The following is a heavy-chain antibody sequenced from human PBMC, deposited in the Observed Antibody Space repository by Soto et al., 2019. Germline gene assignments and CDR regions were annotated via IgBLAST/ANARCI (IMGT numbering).Heavy chain of an antibody. D-gene: IGHD3-9*01. J-gene: IGHJ6*03. CDR2: IFSSGSP. V-gene: IGHV4-59*01. Sequence: QVHLQESGPGLVRPSETLSLTCTVSGGSLKTYYWGWIRQPPGGGLEWFGYIFSSGSPNYNPSLRGRVTISVDTSNSQCSLKLSSVTAADTAVYYCARVAGISYDNSMAVWGNGTGVDVSS. CDR1: GGSLKTYY. CDR3: ARVAGISYDNSMAV.